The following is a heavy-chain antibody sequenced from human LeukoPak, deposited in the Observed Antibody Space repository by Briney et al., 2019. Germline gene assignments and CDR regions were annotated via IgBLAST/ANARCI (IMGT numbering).Heavy chain of an antibody. Sequence: ASVKVSCKASGYTFTNYGITWVRQAPGQGLEWMGWISGYNGHTNYAQKLQGRVTMTTDTSTSAAYMELWSLRSDDTAMYYCARMMTPRLYYDSSGYYYGAFDIWGQGTMVTVSS. CDR3: ARMMTPRLYYDSSGYYYGAFDI. V-gene: IGHV1-18*01. CDR1: GYTFTNYG. CDR2: ISGYNGHT. D-gene: IGHD3-22*01. J-gene: IGHJ3*02.